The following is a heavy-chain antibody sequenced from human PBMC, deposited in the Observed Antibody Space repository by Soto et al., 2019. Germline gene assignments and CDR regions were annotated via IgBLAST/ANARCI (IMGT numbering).Heavy chain of an antibody. CDR1: GYTFTNYG. CDR3: ARVRQLVRYFYYYMDV. V-gene: IGHV1-18*01. Sequence: QVQLLQSGAEVKKPWASVKVSCKASGYTFTNYGITWVRQAPGQGLEWMGWTSAYNGDTHYTQRLQGRVTMTTDTSTSTAYVELRGLRSDDTSVYYCARVRQLVRYFYYYMDVWGKGTTVTVSS. D-gene: IGHD6-6*01. CDR2: TSAYNGDT. J-gene: IGHJ6*03.